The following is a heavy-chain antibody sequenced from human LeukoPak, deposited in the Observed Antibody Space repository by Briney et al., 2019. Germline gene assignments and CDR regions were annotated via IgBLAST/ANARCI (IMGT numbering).Heavy chain of an antibody. Sequence: ASVKVSCKASGYTFTGYYMHWVRQAPGQGLEWMGWINPNSGGTNYAQKFQGRVTMSRDTSISTAYMELSRLRSDDTAVYYCARGSIVGAYFDYWGQGTLVTVSS. CDR3: ARGSIVGAYFDY. CDR2: INPNSGGT. V-gene: IGHV1-2*02. D-gene: IGHD1-26*01. J-gene: IGHJ4*02. CDR1: GYTFTGYY.